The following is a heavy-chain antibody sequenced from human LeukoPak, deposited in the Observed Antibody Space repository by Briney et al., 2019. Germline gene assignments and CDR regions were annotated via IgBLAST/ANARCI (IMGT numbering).Heavy chain of an antibody. Sequence: ASVKVSCKASGYTFTNYYMQWERQAPGQGLEWIGIINPSPGSTTYAQKFQGRVTMTRDTSTSTVYMELSSLRSEDTAVYYCARGGLLQKYNCFDPWGQGTLVTVSS. J-gene: IGHJ5*02. CDR3: ARGGLLQKYNCFDP. V-gene: IGHV1-46*01. CDR2: INPSPGST. CDR1: GYTFTNYY. D-gene: IGHD3-10*01.